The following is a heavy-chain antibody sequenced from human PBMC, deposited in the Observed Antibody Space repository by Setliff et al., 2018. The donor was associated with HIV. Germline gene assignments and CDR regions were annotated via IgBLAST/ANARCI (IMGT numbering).Heavy chain of an antibody. CDR1: GFTFSSYG. CDR3: AKDPFRSFGSGSYLDAEFQYGMDV. D-gene: IGHD3-10*01. J-gene: IGHJ6*02. Sequence: PGGSLRLSCAASGFTFSSYGLHWVRQAPGKGLEWVSFIRFGGSNKYYVDSVKGRFTISRDNSKNTLYLQMNSLRAEDTAVYYCAKDPFRSFGSGSYLDAEFQYGMDVWGQGTTVTVSS. CDR2: IRFGGSNK. V-gene: IGHV3-30*02.